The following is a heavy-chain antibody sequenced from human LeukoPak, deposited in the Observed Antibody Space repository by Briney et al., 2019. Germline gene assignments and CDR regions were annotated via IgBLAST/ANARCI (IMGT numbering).Heavy chain of an antibody. D-gene: IGHD3-22*01. CDR3: ARGVRYYDSSGYNAFDI. CDR1: GVSISSYY. Sequence: PSETLSLTCTVSGVSISSYYWSWIRQPPGKGLEWIGYIYYSGSTNYNPSLKSRVTISVDTSKNQFSPKLSSVTAADTAVYYCARGVRYYDSSGYNAFDIWGQGTMVTVSS. V-gene: IGHV4-59*01. CDR2: IYYSGST. J-gene: IGHJ3*02.